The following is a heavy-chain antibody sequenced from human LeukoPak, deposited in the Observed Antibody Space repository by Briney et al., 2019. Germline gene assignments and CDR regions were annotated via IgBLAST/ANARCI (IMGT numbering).Heavy chain of an antibody. Sequence: SGGSLRLSCAASGFTFSDYHMTWIRQAPGKGLEWVSYISGSSSNTNYADSVKGRFTISRDNAKNSLYLQMNSLRVEDTAVYYCARVNPTNSGFYAYWGQGTLVTVSS. J-gene: IGHJ4*02. CDR2: ISGSSSNT. CDR3: ARVNPTNSGFYAY. CDR1: GFTFSDYH. V-gene: IGHV3-11*06. D-gene: IGHD3-22*01.